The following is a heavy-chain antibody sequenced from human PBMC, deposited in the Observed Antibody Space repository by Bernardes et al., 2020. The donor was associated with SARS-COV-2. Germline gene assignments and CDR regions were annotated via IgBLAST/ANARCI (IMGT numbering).Heavy chain of an antibody. CDR3: ARHGGTTVSTNFDY. J-gene: IGHJ4*02. CDR2: MYYSGST. CDR1: GGSISILSYY. Sequence: SETLSLTCTVSGGSISILSYYWGWIRQPPGKGLEWIGSMYYSGSTYYNSSLKSRVTMSVDTSKNQFSLKLTSVAAADTAVYYCARHGGTTVSTNFDYWGQGTLVSVSP. D-gene: IGHD4-17*01. V-gene: IGHV4-39*01.